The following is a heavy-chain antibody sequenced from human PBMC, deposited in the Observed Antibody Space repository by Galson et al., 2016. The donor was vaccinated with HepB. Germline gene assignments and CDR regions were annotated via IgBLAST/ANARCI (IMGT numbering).Heavy chain of an antibody. V-gene: IGHV3-33*01. D-gene: IGHD2-8*01. J-gene: IGHJ6*02. CDR3: ARDRGVYVYYSYGMDV. CDR2: IWYDGSNK. Sequence: SLRLSCAASGFTFGRHRMHWVRHAPGQGPVCVAVIWYDGSNKYFVDSRKGRFTISRDNSENTVYLHMNSLRADDTAVYYCARDRGVYVYYSYGMDVWGQGTTVAVSS. CDR1: GFTFGRHR.